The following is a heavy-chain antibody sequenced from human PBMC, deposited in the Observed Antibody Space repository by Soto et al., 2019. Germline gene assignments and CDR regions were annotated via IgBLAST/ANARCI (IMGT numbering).Heavy chain of an antibody. J-gene: IGHJ3*01. Sequence: QVQLQESGPGLVKPSQTLSLTCTVSGGSITSTDYYWNWIRQPPGKGLEWIVYIHYSGNTDYNPSLKSRVTISLDTSKNQFSLRLRSVTATDTAVYYCARAPTGDFDVWGQGTMVTVSS. CDR2: IHYSGNT. CDR3: ARAPTGDFDV. CDR1: GGSITSTDYY. V-gene: IGHV4-30-4*01.